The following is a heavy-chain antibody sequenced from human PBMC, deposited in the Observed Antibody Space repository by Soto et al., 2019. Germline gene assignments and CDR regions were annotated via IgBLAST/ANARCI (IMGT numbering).Heavy chain of an antibody. D-gene: IGHD3-3*01. Sequence: ASVTVSCQTSGYTFTRYDINWVRQATGQGLEWMGWMNPNSGNTGYAQKFQGRVTMTRNTSISTAYMELSSLRSEDTAVYYCARGRFLEWPRGFDYWGQRTLVTVSS. V-gene: IGHV1-8*01. J-gene: IGHJ4*02. CDR1: GYTFTRYD. CDR2: MNPNSGNT. CDR3: ARGRFLEWPRGFDY.